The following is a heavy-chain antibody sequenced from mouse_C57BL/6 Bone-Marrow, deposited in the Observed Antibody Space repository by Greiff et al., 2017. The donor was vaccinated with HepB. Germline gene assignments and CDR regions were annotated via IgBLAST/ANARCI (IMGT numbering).Heavy chain of an antibody. J-gene: IGHJ2*01. D-gene: IGHD1-1*01. Sequence: VQLQQSGPELVKPGASVKISCKASGYTFTDYYMNWVKQSHGKSLEWIGDMNPNNGGTSYNQKFKGKATLTVDKSSSTAYMELRSLTSEDSAVYYCATITTVVADYFDYWGQGTTLTVSS. V-gene: IGHV1-26*01. CDR1: GYTFTDYY. CDR2: MNPNNGGT. CDR3: ATITTVVADYFDY.